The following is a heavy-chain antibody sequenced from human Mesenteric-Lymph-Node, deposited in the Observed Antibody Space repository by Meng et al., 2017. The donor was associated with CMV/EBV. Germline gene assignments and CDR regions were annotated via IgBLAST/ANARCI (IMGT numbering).Heavy chain of an antibody. Sequence: GESLKISCAASGFTFDDYGMSWVRQAPGKGLEWVSYISSSGSTTYYADSVKGRFTISGDNGKNSLYLQMNSLRVEDTAVYYCARDRPRAAIYSLGGYDYGMDVWGQGTTVTVSS. J-gene: IGHJ6*02. V-gene: IGHV3-48*03. CDR1: GFTFDDYG. D-gene: IGHD2-2*02. CDR2: ISSSGSTT. CDR3: ARDRPRAAIYSLGGYDYGMDV.